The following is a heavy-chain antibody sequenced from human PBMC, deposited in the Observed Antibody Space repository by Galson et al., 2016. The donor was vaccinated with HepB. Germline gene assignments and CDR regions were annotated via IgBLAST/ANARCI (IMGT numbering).Heavy chain of an antibody. D-gene: IGHD3-10*01. Sequence: SVKVSCKASGYTFTGYYIHWVRQAPGQGLEWMGWINSNNGGTNYAQKFQGRVTMTRDSSISTAYMELSSLRSDDTAVYYCARGGVYYYGSGSSGVGYWGQGTLVTVSS. CDR2: INSNNGGT. CDR1: GYTFTGYY. V-gene: IGHV1-2*02. CDR3: ARGGVYYYGSGSSGVGY. J-gene: IGHJ4*02.